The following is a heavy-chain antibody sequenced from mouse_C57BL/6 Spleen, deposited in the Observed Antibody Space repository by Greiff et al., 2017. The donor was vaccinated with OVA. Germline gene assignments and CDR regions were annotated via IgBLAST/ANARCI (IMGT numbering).Heavy chain of an antibody. D-gene: IGHD2-10*02. CDR3: ARPYGNYFDY. CDR1: GYTFTDYY. V-gene: IGHV1-26*01. Sequence: EVQLQQSGPELVKPGASVKISCKASGYTFTDYYMNWVKQSHGKSLEWIGDINPNNGGTSYNQKFKGKATLTVDKSSSTAYMELRSLTSEDSAVYYCARPYGNYFDYWGQGTTLTVSS. J-gene: IGHJ2*01. CDR2: INPNNGGT.